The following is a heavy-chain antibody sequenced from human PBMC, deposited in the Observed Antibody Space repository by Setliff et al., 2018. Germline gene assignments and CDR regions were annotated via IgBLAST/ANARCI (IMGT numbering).Heavy chain of an antibody. Sequence: KASETLSLTCTVSNGSISSGNYFWGWIRQPPGKGLEWMGSIFYTGSTYYSPSLKSRVTMSIDTSKNQFSLNLNSVTAADTAVYYCARQPYSTTYYYYYYYMDFWGKGATVTGSS. V-gene: IGHV4-39*01. J-gene: IGHJ6*03. D-gene: IGHD6-13*01. CDR3: ARQPYSTTYYYYYYYMDF. CDR1: NGSISSGNYF. CDR2: IFYTGST.